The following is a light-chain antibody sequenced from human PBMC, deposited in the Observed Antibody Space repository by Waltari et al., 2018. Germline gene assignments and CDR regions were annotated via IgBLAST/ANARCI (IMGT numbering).Light chain of an antibody. V-gene: IGKV3-11*01. J-gene: IGKJ5*01. CDR2: DAS. CDR1: PSVGSS. CDR3: QQRSNWPPIT. Sequence: EIVLTQSPVTLSLAPGEIATLSCWASPSVGSSLAWDQQKPGQAPRLLMDDASNRATGVPARFNGSGSGTDFTLTIISLQSEDSAVYYCQQRSNWPPITFGQGTRLEIK.